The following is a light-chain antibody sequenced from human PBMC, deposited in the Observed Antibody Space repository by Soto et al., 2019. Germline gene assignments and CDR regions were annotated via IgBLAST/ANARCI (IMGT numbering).Light chain of an antibody. V-gene: IGKV1D-12*01. CDR3: QQTNIFPYT. CDR1: QGISSW. CDR2: AAS. J-gene: IGKJ2*01. Sequence: DIQMTQSPSSVSASVGDRVTFTCRASQGISSWLAWYQQKPGKAPKLLIYAASTLQGAVPSRFSGRGSGTDFSLTISSLQPEEFATYYCQQTNIFPYTFGQGTKLEIK.